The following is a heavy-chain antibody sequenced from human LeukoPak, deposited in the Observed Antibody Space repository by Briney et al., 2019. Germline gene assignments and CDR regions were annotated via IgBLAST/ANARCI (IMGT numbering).Heavy chain of an antibody. D-gene: IGHD6-19*01. V-gene: IGHV1-2*02. J-gene: IGHJ4*02. CDR2: INPNSGGT. CDR1: GYTFTGYY. CDR3: ARAAVAVAADLFDY. Sequence: ASVKVSCKASGYTFTGYYMHWVRQAPGQGLEWMGWINPNSGGTNYAQKFQGRVTMTRDTSISTAYMELSRLRSDGTAVYYCARAAVAVAADLFDYWGQGTLVTVSS.